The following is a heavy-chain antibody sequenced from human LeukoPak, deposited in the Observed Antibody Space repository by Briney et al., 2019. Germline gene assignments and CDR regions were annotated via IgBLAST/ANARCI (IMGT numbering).Heavy chain of an antibody. Sequence: PSETLSLTCTVSGGSISTYYWTWIRQPPGKGLEWIGYIYYTGSTNYNPSLNSRVSISLDTSKNQFSLRLTSVTAADTAVYYCARGWRVMDVWGLGTTVTVSS. D-gene: IGHD3-3*01. CDR2: IYYTGST. CDR1: GGSISTYY. V-gene: IGHV4-59*08. CDR3: ARGWRVMDV. J-gene: IGHJ6*02.